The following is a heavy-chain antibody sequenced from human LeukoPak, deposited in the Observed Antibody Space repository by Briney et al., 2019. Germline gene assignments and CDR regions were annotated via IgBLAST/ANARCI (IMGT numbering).Heavy chain of an antibody. CDR3: ARGPDRGSTSCYWEYMDV. J-gene: IGHJ6*03. CDR2: FDPEDGET. CDR1: GYTLTELS. V-gene: IGHV1-24*01. Sequence: ASVKVSCKVSGYTLTELSMHWVRQAPGKGLEWMGGFDPEDGETIYAQKFQGRVTMTEDTSTDTAYMELSSLRSEDTAVYYCARGPDRGSTSCYWEYMDVWGKGTTVTVSS. D-gene: IGHD2-2*01.